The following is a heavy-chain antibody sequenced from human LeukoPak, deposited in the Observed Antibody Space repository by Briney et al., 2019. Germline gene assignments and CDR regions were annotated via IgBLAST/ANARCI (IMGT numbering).Heavy chain of an antibody. J-gene: IGHJ5*02. CDR3: ARVVGIRDNWFDP. D-gene: IGHD1-26*01. V-gene: IGHV1-8*03. Sequence: ASVKVSCKASGYTFTSYDINWVRQATGQGLEWMGWMNPNSGNTGYAQKFQGRVTITRNTSISTAYMELSSLGSEDTAVYYCARVVGIRDNWFDPWGQGTLVTVSS. CDR2: MNPNSGNT. CDR1: GYTFTSYD.